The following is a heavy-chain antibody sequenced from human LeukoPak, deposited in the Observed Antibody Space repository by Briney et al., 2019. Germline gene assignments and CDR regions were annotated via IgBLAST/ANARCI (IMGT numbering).Heavy chain of an antibody. J-gene: IGHJ4*02. Sequence: PGGSLRLSCEVSGFTFSSYWMYWVRQVPGKGLVWVSRLNGYGDYTDYEDSVKGRFTISRDNSKNTLYLQMNSLRAEDTAVYYCARDNYYDSSGYYHYWGQGTLVTVSS. CDR2: LNGYGDYT. CDR3: ARDNYYDSSGYYHY. V-gene: IGHV3-74*01. D-gene: IGHD3-22*01. CDR1: GFTFSSYW.